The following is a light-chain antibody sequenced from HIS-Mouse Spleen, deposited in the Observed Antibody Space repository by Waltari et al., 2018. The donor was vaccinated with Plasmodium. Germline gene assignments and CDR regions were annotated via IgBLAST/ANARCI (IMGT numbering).Light chain of an antibody. CDR2: ASS. V-gene: IGKV1-6*02. CDR3: LQDYNYPYT. CDR1: QGSRND. J-gene: IGKJ2*01. Sequence: AIHITQSPSSMSACFGDRVTITCRASQGSRNDVGWYQQKPVKAPKLLISASSSLQSGVPSRFSGSGSGTDFTLTISSLQPEDFATYYCLQDYNYPYTFGQGTKLEIK.